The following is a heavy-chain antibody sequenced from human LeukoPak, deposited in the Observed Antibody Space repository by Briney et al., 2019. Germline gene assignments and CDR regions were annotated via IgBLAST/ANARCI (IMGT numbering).Heavy chain of an antibody. D-gene: IGHD3/OR15-3a*01. Sequence: GGSLRPSCAASGFTVSSNYMSWVRQAPGKGLEWVSGIGGSGGDTFYADSVRGRFTVSRDNSKNTLFLQIDSLRTEDTAVYYCVPLGGLGYYQYGMDVWGRGTTVTVSS. CDR3: VPLGGLGYYQYGMDV. V-gene: IGHV3-53*01. CDR2: IGGSGGDT. J-gene: IGHJ6*02. CDR1: GFTVSSNY.